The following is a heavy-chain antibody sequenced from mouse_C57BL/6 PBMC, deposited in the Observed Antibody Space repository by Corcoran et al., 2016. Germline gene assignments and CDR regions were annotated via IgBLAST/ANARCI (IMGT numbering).Heavy chain of an antibody. D-gene: IGHD1-1*01. V-gene: IGHV9-3*01. Sequence: QIQLVQSGPELKKPGETVKISCKASGYTFTTYGMSWVKQASGKGLKWMGWINTYSRVPTYADEFKGRFAFSLETSASTAYLQINHLKNEDTSTYVCARRRDGYLVYCGQVTTLTVTS. CDR1: GYTFTTYG. CDR3: ARRRDGYLVY. J-gene: IGHJ2*01. CDR2: INTYSRVP.